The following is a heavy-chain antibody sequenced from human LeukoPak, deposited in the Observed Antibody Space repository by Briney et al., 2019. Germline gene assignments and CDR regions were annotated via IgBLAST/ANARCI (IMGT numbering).Heavy chain of an antibody. CDR3: AKGSDLWFGET. CDR2: ISGSGGST. Sequence: PGXSLRLSCAASGFTFSSYAMSWVRQAPGKGLEWVSVISGSGGSTFYADSVKGRFIISRDNSKSTLYLQMNSLRTEDTAVYYCAKGSDLWFGETWGQGVLVTVSS. CDR1: GFTFSSYA. D-gene: IGHD3-10*01. V-gene: IGHV3-23*01. J-gene: IGHJ4*02.